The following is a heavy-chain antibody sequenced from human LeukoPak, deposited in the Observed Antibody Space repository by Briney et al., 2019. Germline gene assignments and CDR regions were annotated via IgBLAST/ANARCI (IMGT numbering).Heavy chain of an antibody. CDR1: GFTFSNYA. CDR2: IRYDGINK. CDR3: AKDSGRYYGSGSYPDY. V-gene: IGHV3-30*02. Sequence: GRSLRLSCAASGFTFSNYAMHWVRQAPGKGLEWVAFIRYDGINKYYADSVKGRFTISRDNSKNTLYLQMNSLRAEDTAVYYCAKDSGRYYGSGSYPDYWGQGTLVTVSS. D-gene: IGHD3-10*01. J-gene: IGHJ4*02.